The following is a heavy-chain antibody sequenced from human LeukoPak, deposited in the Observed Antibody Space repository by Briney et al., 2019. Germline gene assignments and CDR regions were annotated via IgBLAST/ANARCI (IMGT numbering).Heavy chain of an antibody. CDR2: ISYDGSNK. CDR3: AKESSWYPLYFDY. CDR1: GFTFSSYA. D-gene: IGHD6-13*01. J-gene: IGHJ4*02. V-gene: IGHV3-30-3*01. Sequence: PGGSLRLSCAASGFTFSSYAMHWVRQAPGKGLEWVAVISYDGSNKYYADSVKGRFTISRDNSKNTLYLQMNSLRAEDTAVYYCAKESSWYPLYFDYWGQGTLVTVSS.